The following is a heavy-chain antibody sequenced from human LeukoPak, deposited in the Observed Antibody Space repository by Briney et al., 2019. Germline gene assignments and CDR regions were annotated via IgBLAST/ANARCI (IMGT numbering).Heavy chain of an antibody. Sequence: ASVKVSCKASGYTFTGYYMHWVRQAPGQGPEWMGWINPNSGGTNYAQKFQGRVTMTRDTSISTAYMELSRLTSDDTAVYYCAREGDTAMDVNWFDPWGQGTLVTVSS. D-gene: IGHD5-18*01. CDR1: GYTFTGYY. J-gene: IGHJ5*02. V-gene: IGHV1-2*02. CDR2: INPNSGGT. CDR3: AREGDTAMDVNWFDP.